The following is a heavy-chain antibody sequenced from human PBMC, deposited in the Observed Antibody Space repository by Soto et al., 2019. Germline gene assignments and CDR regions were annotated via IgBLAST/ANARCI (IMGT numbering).Heavy chain of an antibody. CDR1: GYLFISYY. CDR3: ARAIKVNWNPDH. CDR2: INPSSGGI. Sequence: QVQLEQSGAEVKKPGASVKVSCKASGYLFISYYMHWVRQAPGQGPEWMGIINPSSGGISYAQKFQGRVTMTRDTSASTVYMELSSLRSEDTAVYYCARAIKVNWNPDHWGQGTLVTVSS. D-gene: IGHD1-20*01. J-gene: IGHJ4*02. V-gene: IGHV1-46*01.